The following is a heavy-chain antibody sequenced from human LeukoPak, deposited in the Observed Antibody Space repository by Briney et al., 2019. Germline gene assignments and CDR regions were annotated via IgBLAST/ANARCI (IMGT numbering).Heavy chain of an antibody. Sequence: GESLKISCKGSGYSFTSYWIGWVRQMPGKGLERMGIIYPGDSDTRYSPSFQGQVTISADKSISTAYLQWSSLKASDTAMYYCARLRYCSGGSCYPFDYWGQGTLVTVSS. D-gene: IGHD2-15*01. J-gene: IGHJ4*02. V-gene: IGHV5-51*01. CDR1: GYSFTSYW. CDR3: ARLRYCSGGSCYPFDY. CDR2: IYPGDSDT.